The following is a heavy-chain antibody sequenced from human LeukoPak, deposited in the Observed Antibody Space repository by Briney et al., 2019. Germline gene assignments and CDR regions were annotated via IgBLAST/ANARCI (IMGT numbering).Heavy chain of an antibody. Sequence: SRGSLRLSCAASGFTFSSYAMRWVRQAPGKGLEWVAVISYDGSKKYYADSVKGRFTISRDNSKNTLYQQMNSLRTEDTAVYYCAKAEGYDILTGLDYWGQATLVTVSS. CDR3: AKAEGYDILTGLDY. V-gene: IGHV3-30-3*01. D-gene: IGHD3-9*01. CDR1: GFTFSSYA. CDR2: ISYDGSKK. J-gene: IGHJ4*02.